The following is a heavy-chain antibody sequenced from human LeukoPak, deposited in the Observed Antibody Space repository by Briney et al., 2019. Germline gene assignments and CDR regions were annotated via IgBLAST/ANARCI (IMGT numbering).Heavy chain of an antibody. Sequence: SETLSLTCTVSGGSISSYYWSWIRQPPGKGLEWIGYIYYSGSTNYNPSLKSRVTISVDTSKNQFSLKLSSVTAADTAVYYCARGSYSSSPIDYWGQGTLVTVSS. J-gene: IGHJ4*02. CDR3: ARGSYSSSPIDY. D-gene: IGHD6-6*01. CDR1: GGSISSYY. V-gene: IGHV4-59*08. CDR2: IYYSGST.